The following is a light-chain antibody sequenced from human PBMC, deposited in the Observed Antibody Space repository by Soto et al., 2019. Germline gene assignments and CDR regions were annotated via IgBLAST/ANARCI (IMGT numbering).Light chain of an antibody. CDR3: QQYNSYST. CDR2: KAS. J-gene: IGKJ1*01. V-gene: IGKV1-5*03. CDR1: QSISSW. Sequence: DIPMTQSPSTLSASVGERVTITCRASQSISSWLARYQQKPGKAPKLLIYKASSLESGVPSRFSGSGSGTEFTLTISSLQPDDFATYYCQQYNSYSTFGQGTKVEIK.